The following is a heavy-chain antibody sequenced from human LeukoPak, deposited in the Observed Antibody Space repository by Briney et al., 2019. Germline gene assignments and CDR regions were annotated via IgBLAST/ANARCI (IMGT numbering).Heavy chain of an antibody. Sequence: SQTLSLTCAISGDSVSSAAWNWIRQSPSRGLEWLGRTYYRSKWYNDYAVSVKSRITINPDTSKNQFSLQLNSVPPEDTAVYYCARGGIGYCTSSSCYFDYWGQGTLVTVSS. V-gene: IGHV6-1*01. D-gene: IGHD2-2*01. J-gene: IGHJ4*02. CDR1: GDSVSSAA. CDR3: ARGGIGYCTSSSCYFDY. CDR2: TYYRSKWYN.